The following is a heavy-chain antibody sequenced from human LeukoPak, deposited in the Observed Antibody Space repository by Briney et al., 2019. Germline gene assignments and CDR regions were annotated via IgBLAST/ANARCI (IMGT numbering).Heavy chain of an antibody. CDR2: ISDDGSNK. J-gene: IGHJ4*02. CDR3: ARSSFEWFHPLTFDY. V-gene: IGHV3-30*03. D-gene: IGHD3-9*01. Sequence: SGGSLRLSCAASGFTFSTYGMHWVRQAPGKGLEWVAVISDDGSNKYYADSVKGRFTISRDNAKNSLYLQMNSLRAEDTAVYYCARSSFEWFHPLTFDYWGQGTLVTVSS. CDR1: GFTFSTYG.